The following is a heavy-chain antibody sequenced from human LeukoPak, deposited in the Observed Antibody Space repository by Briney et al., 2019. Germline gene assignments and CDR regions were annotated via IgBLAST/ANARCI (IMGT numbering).Heavy chain of an antibody. D-gene: IGHD3-9*01. V-gene: IGHV3-21*01. J-gene: IGHJ4*02. CDR2: IDYDSSHI. Sequence: GGSLRLSCAASGFTFSTSAMNWGRQVPGKGLEGVSSIDYDSSHIYYAASVRGRFTISRDNARNSVYLQMNSLRVEDTAVYYCARDPLRYLRVGHYDYWGQGTLVAVSS. CDR1: GFTFSTSA. CDR3: ARDPLRYLRVGHYDY.